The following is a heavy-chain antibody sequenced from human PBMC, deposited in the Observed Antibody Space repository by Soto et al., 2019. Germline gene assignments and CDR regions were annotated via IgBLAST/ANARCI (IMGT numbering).Heavy chain of an antibody. CDR2: IIPIFGTA. Sequence: SVKVSCKASGGTFSSYAISWVRQAPGQGLEWMGGIIPIFGTANYAQKFQGRVTITADKSTSTAYMELSSLRSEDTAVYYCARGKDVMYYEFWNGSDVWGQGTTVTVSS. V-gene: IGHV1-69*06. CDR1: GGTFSSYA. CDR3: ARGKDVMYYEFWNGSDV. D-gene: IGHD3-3*01. J-gene: IGHJ6*02.